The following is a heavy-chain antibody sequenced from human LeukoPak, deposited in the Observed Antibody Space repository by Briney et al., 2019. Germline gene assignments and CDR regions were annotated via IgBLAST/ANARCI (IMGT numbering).Heavy chain of an antibody. J-gene: IGHJ4*02. CDR1: GFIFSCSA. Sequence: GGSLRLSCAASGFIFSCSALHWVRQASGKGLEWVGRIRSKANNYATVYPASVEGRFTISRDDSKNTAYLHMNSLKTEDTAVYFCIGYADYLRYWGQGTLVTVSS. D-gene: IGHD4-17*01. CDR3: IGYADYLRY. CDR2: IRSKANNYAT. V-gene: IGHV3-73*01.